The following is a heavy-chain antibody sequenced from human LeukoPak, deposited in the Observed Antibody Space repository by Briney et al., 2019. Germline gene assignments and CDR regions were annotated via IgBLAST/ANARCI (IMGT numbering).Heavy chain of an antibody. CDR3: TTEKGYSSSLTFDF. J-gene: IGHJ4*02. Sequence: GGSLRLSCAASGFIFSNAWMSWVRQAPGKGLEWVGRIKTKSDGGTADYAAPVKGRFTISRDDSKDTLYLEANSLKTEDTAVYYCTTEKGYSSSLTFDFWGQGTLVTVSS. V-gene: IGHV3-15*05. CDR1: GFIFSNAW. CDR2: IKTKSDGGTA. D-gene: IGHD6-6*01.